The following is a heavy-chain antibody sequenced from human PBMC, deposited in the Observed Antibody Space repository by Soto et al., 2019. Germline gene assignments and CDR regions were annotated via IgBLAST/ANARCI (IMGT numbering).Heavy chain of an antibody. CDR3: ARDLGGWPDY. CDR1: GYTFTQYY. V-gene: IGHV1-3*01. CDR2: INAGNGNT. D-gene: IGHD2-15*01. Sequence: ASVKVSCKASGYTFTQYYMHWVRQAPGQGLEWMGWINAGNGNTKYSQKFQGRVTITRDTSASTAYMELSSLRSEDTAVYYCARDLGGWPDYWGQGTLVTVSS. J-gene: IGHJ4*02.